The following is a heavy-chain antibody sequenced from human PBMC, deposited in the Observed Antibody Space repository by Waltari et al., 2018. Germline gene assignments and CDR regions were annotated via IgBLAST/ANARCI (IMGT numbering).Heavy chain of an antibody. Sequence: QVQLQESGPGLVKPSQTLSLTCTVSGGSISSGSYYWSWIRQPAGKGLEWIGRIYTSGSTNYNPALKSRVTISVDTSKNQFSLKLSSVTAADTAVYYCARDQSIAAAGTWYFDYWGQGTLVTVSS. CDR2: IYTSGST. J-gene: IGHJ4*02. CDR3: ARDQSIAAAGTWYFDY. CDR1: GGSISSGSYY. D-gene: IGHD6-13*01. V-gene: IGHV4-61*02.